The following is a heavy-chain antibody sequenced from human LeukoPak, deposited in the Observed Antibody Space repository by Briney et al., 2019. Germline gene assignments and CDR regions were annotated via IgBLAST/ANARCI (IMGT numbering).Heavy chain of an antibody. CDR3: ARASSSWYLGAFDI. CDR1: GFTFSSYD. J-gene: IGHJ3*02. V-gene: IGHV3-13*01. Sequence: PGGSLRLSCAASGFTFSSYDMHWVRQATGKGLEWVSAIGTAGDTYYPGSVKGRFTISRENAKNSLYLQMNSLRAGDTAVYYCARASSSWYLGAFDIWGQGTMATVSS. D-gene: IGHD6-13*01. CDR2: IGTAGDT.